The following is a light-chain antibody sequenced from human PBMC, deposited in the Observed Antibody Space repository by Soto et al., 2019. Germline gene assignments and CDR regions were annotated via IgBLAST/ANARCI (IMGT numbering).Light chain of an antibody. CDR2: EVS. CDR1: NSNIGAGFA. V-gene: IGLV2-14*01. J-gene: IGLJ1*01. CDR3: SSYTSSSTLYV. Sequence: QSVLTQPPSVSGAPGQRVTISCTGSNSNIGAGFAVHWYQQHPGKAPKLMIYEVSNRPSGVSNRFSGSKSGNTASLTISGLQAEDEADYYCSSYTSSSTLYVFGTGTKVTVL.